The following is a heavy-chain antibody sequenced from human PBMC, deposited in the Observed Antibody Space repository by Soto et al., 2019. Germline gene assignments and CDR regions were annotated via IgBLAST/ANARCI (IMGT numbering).Heavy chain of an antibody. CDR1: GGSISSYS. Sequence: QVQLQESGPGLVKPSETLSLTCTVSGGSISSYSWSWIRQPPGKGLEWIGHIYYRGSTNYNPSLKSRVTMSMDTSKTPFSLKLNSVTAAETAVYYYEKDTQGGYCSGGGCYSENDSWGQGTLVTVSS. CDR2: IYYRGST. J-gene: IGHJ5*02. V-gene: IGHV4-59*01. D-gene: IGHD2-15*01. CDR3: EKDTQGGYCSGGGCYSENDS.